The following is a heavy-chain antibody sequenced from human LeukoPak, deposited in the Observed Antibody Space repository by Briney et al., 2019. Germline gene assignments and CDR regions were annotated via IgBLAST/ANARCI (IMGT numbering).Heavy chain of an antibody. CDR1: GFTFGDYA. V-gene: IGHV3-9*01. D-gene: IGHD3-22*01. CDR2: INWNSGSI. Sequence: GGSLRLSCAASGFTFGDYAMHWVRQAPGKGLEWVSGINWNSGSIGYADSVKGRFTISRDNAKNSLYLQMNSLRAEDTALYYCAKDMYYYDSSGYYAYWGQGTLVTVSS. J-gene: IGHJ4*02. CDR3: AKDMYYYDSSGYYAY.